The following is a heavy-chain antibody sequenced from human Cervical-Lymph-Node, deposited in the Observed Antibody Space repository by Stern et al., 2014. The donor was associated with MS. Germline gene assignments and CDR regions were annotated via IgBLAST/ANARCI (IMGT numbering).Heavy chain of an antibody. J-gene: IGHJ4*02. CDR1: GFTFSSYR. CDR2: ISSGGSYI. CDR3: ARGRGGNYRYYFDY. V-gene: IGHV3-21*01. Sequence: EVQLVESGGGLVQPGGSLRLSCAASGFTFSSYRMHWVRPVPGQGLDWVASISSGGSYIYYADSLKGRFTISRDNAKNSLYLQMNSLRAEDTAVYYCARGRGGNYRYYFDYWGQGTLVTVSS. D-gene: IGHD4-23*01.